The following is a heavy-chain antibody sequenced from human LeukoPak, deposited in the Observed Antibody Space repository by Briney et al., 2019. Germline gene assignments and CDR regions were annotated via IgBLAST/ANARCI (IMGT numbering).Heavy chain of an antibody. CDR2: INPSGGST. CDR1: GYTFTSYY. CDR3: ARGGVVPAAKPFDY. Sequence: GASVKVSCKASGYTFTSYYMHWVRQAPGQGLEWMGIINPSGGSTSYAQKFQGRVTITADKSTSTAYMELSSLRSEDTAVYYCARGGVVPAAKPFDYWGQGTLVTVSS. D-gene: IGHD2-2*01. J-gene: IGHJ4*02. V-gene: IGHV1-46*01.